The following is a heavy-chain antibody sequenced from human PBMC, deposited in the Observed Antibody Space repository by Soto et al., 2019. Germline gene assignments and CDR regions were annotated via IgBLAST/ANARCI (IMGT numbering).Heavy chain of an antibody. CDR3: AREVYYLGWFAP. D-gene: IGHD3-10*01. J-gene: IGHJ5*02. Sequence: EVQLVESGGGLVQPGGALRLSCAASGFTFSRYRMNWVRQAPGQGLEWVSYISRSSSTIYYADSVKGRFTISRDNDKNSLYLQMNSLRDGDTAGYYCAREVYYLGWFAPGGQGTLVTVSS. CDR2: ISRSSSTI. V-gene: IGHV3-48*02. CDR1: GFTFSRYR.